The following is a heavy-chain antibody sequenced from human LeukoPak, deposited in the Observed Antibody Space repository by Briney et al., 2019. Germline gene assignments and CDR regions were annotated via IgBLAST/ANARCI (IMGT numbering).Heavy chain of an antibody. Sequence: GGSLRLSCAASGFTFSSYWMSWVRQAPGKGLEWVANIKQDGSEKYYVDSVKGRFTISRDNAKNSLYLQMNSLRAEDTAVFYCAKFDPYCSGGSCYYFDYWGQGTLVTVSS. CDR1: GFTFSSYW. J-gene: IGHJ4*02. V-gene: IGHV3-7*01. CDR2: IKQDGSEK. CDR3: AKFDPYCSGGSCYYFDY. D-gene: IGHD2-15*01.